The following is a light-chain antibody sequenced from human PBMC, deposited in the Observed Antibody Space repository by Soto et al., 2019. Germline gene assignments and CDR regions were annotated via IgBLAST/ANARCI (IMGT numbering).Light chain of an antibody. CDR2: SAS. J-gene: IGKJ4*01. CDR1: QDIKYY. V-gene: IGKV1-17*03. Sequence: DIQMTQSPSAMSASVGDRVTINCRASQDIKYYLAWFQQKPGKVPKRLIYSASSLQSGVPSRFSGSGSGTKFTLTISGLQPEDSATYYCLQHNSYPLTFRGGTKVEIK. CDR3: LQHNSYPLT.